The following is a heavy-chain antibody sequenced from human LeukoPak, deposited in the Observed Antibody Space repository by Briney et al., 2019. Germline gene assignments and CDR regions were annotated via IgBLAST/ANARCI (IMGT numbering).Heavy chain of an antibody. CDR3: VKGRWGLYYFDY. V-gene: IGHV3-64D*06. CDR1: GCIFSSFA. D-gene: IGHD3-16*01. Sequence: GGSLRLSCSASGCIFSSFAMHWVRQAPGKGLEYVSTVTSNGGSTYYADSVKGRFTISRDNSKNTLYLQMSSLRLDDTAMYYCVKGRWGLYYFDYWGQGTLVTVYS. CDR2: VTSNGGST. J-gene: IGHJ4*02.